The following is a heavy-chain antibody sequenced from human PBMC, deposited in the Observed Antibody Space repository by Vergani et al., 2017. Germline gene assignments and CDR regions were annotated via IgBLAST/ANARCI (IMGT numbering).Heavy chain of an antibody. CDR3: AKHFRGWGIDY. J-gene: IGHJ4*02. Sequence: EVQLVESGGGLVQPGRSLRLSCTASGFKFDDYAMHWVRQAPGKGLEWVSGISWNSGNIGYADSVKGRFTISRDNAKNSLYLQMNSLRTDDTATYYCAKHFRGWGIDYWGQGTQVIVSS. D-gene: IGHD3-16*01. V-gene: IGHV3-9*01. CDR2: ISWNSGNI. CDR1: GFKFDDYA.